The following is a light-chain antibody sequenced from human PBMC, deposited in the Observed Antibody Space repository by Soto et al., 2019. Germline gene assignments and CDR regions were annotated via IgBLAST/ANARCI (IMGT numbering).Light chain of an antibody. CDR2: WAS. V-gene: IGKV4-1*01. CDR1: QSVLYSSNNKNY. CDR3: QQYYSTPPLYT. J-gene: IGKJ2*01. Sequence: DIVMTQSPDSLAVSLGERATINCKSSQSVLYSSNNKNYLAWYQQKPGQPPKLLIYWASTRESGVTDRFSGSGSGTEFNLTISSLQAEDVAVYYCQQYYSTPPLYTFGQGTKLEIK.